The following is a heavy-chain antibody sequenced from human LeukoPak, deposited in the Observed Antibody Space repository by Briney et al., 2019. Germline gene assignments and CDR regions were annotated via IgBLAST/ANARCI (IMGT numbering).Heavy chain of an antibody. CDR2: ISAYNGNT. D-gene: IGHD6-13*01. V-gene: IGHV1-18*01. CDR3: ARGDSSSWYPLNYYYYYYMDV. Sequence: GASVKVSCKASGYTFTSYGISWVRQAPGQGLEWMGWISAYNGNTNYAQKLQGRVTMTTDTSTSTACMELRSLRSDDTAVYYCARGDSSSWYPLNYYYYYYMDVWGKGTTVTVSS. J-gene: IGHJ6*03. CDR1: GYTFTSYG.